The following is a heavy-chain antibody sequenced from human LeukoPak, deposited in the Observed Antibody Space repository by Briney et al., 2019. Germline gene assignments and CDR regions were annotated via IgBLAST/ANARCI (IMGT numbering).Heavy chain of an antibody. Sequence: GGSLRLSCAASGFTFSSYAMHWVRQAPGKGLEWVSGISWNSGSIGYADSVKGRFTISRDNAKNSLYLQMNSLRAEDMALYYCAKDSSSSYYYMDVWGKGTTVTVSS. CDR3: AKDSSSSYYYMDV. CDR1: GFTFSSYA. CDR2: ISWNSGSI. J-gene: IGHJ6*03. V-gene: IGHV3-9*03. D-gene: IGHD6-6*01.